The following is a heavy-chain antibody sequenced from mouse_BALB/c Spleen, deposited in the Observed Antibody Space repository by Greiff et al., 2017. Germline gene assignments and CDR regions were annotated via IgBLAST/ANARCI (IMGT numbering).Heavy chain of an antibody. CDR3: ARVDRDYGSSYVFAY. D-gene: IGHD1-1*01. CDR1: GFTFSSYA. CDR2: ISSGGSYT. Sequence: EVQGVESGGGLVKPGGSLKLSCAASGFTFSSYAMSWVRQSPEKRLEWVAEISSGGSYTYYPDTVTGRFTISRDNAKNTLYLEMSSLRSEDTAMYYCARVDRDYGSSYVFAYWGQGTLVTVSA. V-gene: IGHV5-9-4*01. J-gene: IGHJ3*01.